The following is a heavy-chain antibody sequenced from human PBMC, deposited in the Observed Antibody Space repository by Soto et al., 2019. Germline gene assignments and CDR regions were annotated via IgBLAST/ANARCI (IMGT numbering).Heavy chain of an antibody. CDR1: GYTFTNYG. Sequence: ASVKVSCKASGYTFTNYGISWVRQAPGQGLEWMGWISAYNGNTNYAQKLQGRVTMTTDTSTSAAYMELRSLRSDDTAVYYCARDIPYYYDSSGFDYWGQGTLVTVSS. CDR3: ARDIPYYYDSSGFDY. D-gene: IGHD3-22*01. J-gene: IGHJ4*02. V-gene: IGHV1-18*01. CDR2: ISAYNGNT.